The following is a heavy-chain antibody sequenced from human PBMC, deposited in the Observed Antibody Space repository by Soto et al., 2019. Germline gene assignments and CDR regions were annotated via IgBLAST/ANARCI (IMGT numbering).Heavy chain of an antibody. CDR3: AKTWSGAHFDY. J-gene: IGHJ4*02. CDR2: ISDSGDCT. Sequence: GGSLRLSCAASGFTFGTYAMSWVRQAPGKGLEWVSGISDSGDCTYYADSVKGRFTISRDNSKNMMYLQMNSLRAEDTALYYCAKTWSGAHFDYWGQGMLVTVSS. D-gene: IGHD3-3*01. CDR1: GFTFGTYA. V-gene: IGHV3-23*01.